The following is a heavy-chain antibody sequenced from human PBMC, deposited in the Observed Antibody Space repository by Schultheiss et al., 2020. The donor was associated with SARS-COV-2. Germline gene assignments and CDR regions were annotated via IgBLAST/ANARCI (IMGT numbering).Heavy chain of an antibody. J-gene: IGHJ3*02. D-gene: IGHD5-12*01. CDR1: GGSISSYY. Sequence: SETLSLTCTVSGGSISSYYWSWIRQPPGKGLEWIGYIYYSGSTNYNPSLKSRVTMSVDTSKNQFSLKLSSVTAADTAVYYCARGKDIVATIHDAFDIWGQGTMVTVSS. CDR2: IYYSGST. V-gene: IGHV4-59*12. CDR3: ARGKDIVATIHDAFDI.